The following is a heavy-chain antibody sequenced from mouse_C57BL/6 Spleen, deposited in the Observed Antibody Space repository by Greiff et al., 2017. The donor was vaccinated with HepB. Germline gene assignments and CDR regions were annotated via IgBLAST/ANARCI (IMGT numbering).Heavy chain of an antibody. CDR1: GFTFSSYG. CDR2: ISSGGSYT. CDR3: ARQELTMIRGYFDV. J-gene: IGHJ1*03. V-gene: IGHV5-6*01. Sequence: EVKLVESGGDLVKPGGSLKLSCAASGFTFSSYGMSWVRQTPDKRLEWVATISSGGSYTYYPDSVKGRFTISRDNAKNTLYLQMSSLKSEDTAMYYCARQELTMIRGYFDVWGTGTTVTVSS. D-gene: IGHD2-4*01.